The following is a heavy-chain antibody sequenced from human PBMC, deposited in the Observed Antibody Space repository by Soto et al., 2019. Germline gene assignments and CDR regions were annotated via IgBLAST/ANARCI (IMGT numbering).Heavy chain of an antibody. V-gene: IGHV4-31*03. CDR3: ARGWEGIQGAFDI. CDR2: IYYSGST. CDR1: GGSISSGGYY. D-gene: IGHD1-26*01. Sequence: QVQLQESGPGLVKPSQTLSLTCTVSGGSISSGGYYWSWIRQHPGKGLEWIGYIYYSGSTYYNPSLKSRVTITVDTSKNQFSLKLSSVTAADTAVYYCARGWEGIQGAFDIWGQGTMVTVSS. J-gene: IGHJ3*02.